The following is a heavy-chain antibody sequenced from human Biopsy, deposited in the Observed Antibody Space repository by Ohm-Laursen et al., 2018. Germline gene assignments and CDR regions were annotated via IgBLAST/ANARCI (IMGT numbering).Heavy chain of an antibody. CDR3: ARLYRLDDYWNDDPPDAFDV. CDR2: ISNRGST. Sequence: GTLSLTCTVSGGSISSDYWSWIRQSPGKGLEWIGYISNRGSTNYNPSPRGRVTISVDTSKNQFSLKLSSVTAADTAVFFCARLYRLDDYWNDDPPDAFDVWGQGTMVTVSS. J-gene: IGHJ3*01. D-gene: IGHD3-3*01. CDR1: GGSISSDY. V-gene: IGHV4-59*01.